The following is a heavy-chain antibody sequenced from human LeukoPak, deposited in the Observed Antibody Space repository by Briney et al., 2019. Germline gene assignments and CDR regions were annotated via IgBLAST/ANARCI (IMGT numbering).Heavy chain of an antibody. D-gene: IGHD5-24*01. V-gene: IGHV1-24*01. Sequence: ASVKVSCKVSGYTLTELSMHWVRQAPGKGLEWMGGFDPEDGETIYAQKFQGRVTMTEDTSTDTAYMELSSLRSEDTAVYDCATGSTIHYYYYMDVWGKGTTVTVSS. J-gene: IGHJ6*03. CDR2: FDPEDGET. CDR1: GYTLTELS. CDR3: ATGSTIHYYYYMDV.